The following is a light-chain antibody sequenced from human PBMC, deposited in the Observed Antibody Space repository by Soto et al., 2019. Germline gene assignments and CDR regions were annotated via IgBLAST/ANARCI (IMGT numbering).Light chain of an antibody. V-gene: IGLV2-14*01. CDR1: SSDVGGYNY. Sequence: QSALTQPASVSGSPGQSITISCTGTSSDVGGYNYVSWYQQQPGKTPKFMIYDVSNRHSGVSNRFSGSKSGNTASLTISGLQAEDEADYYCSSYTTSNTRQIVFGTGTKVTVL. J-gene: IGLJ1*01. CDR2: DVS. CDR3: SSYTTSNTRQIV.